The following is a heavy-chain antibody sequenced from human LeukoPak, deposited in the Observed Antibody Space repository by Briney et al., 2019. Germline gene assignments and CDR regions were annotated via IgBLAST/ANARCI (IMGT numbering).Heavy chain of an antibody. V-gene: IGHV3-9*01. D-gene: IGHD5-24*01. Sequence: PGGSLRLSCAASGFTFDDYAMHWVRQAPGKGLERVSGISWNSGSIGYADSVKGRFTISRDNAKNSLYLQMNSLRAEDTALYYCAKDRDGYNSYYFDYWGQGTLVTVSS. CDR1: GFTFDDYA. J-gene: IGHJ4*02. CDR3: AKDRDGYNSYYFDY. CDR2: ISWNSGSI.